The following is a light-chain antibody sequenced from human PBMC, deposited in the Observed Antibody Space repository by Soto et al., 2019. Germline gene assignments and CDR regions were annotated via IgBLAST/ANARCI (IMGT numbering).Light chain of an antibody. J-gene: IGKJ1*01. CDR3: QQYNNWPPWT. CDR2: GAS. Sequence: EIVMTQSPATLSVSPGEGATLSCRANQSVSTDLAWYQQKPGQAPRLLIYGASTRATGIPARFSGSGSGTEFTLTISSLQSEDFELYFCQQYNNWPPWTFGQGTKVEVK. CDR1: QSVSTD. V-gene: IGKV3-15*01.